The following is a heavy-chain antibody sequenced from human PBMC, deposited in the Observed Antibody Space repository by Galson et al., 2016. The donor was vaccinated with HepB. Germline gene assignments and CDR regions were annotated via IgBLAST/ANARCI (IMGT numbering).Heavy chain of an antibody. CDR1: GFTFSGYA. CDR3: AKDKRGHSSARYWYFDY. CDR2: MSDSDDI. D-gene: IGHD6-25*01. J-gene: IGHJ4*02. Sequence: SLRLSCAASGFTFSGYAMAWVRQAPGKGLEWVSGMSDSDDIYYAPTVKGRFTISRDNSKNTVYLQLTSLRAEDTAVYYCAKDKRGHSSARYWYFDYWGPGTLVSVSS. V-gene: IGHV3-23*01.